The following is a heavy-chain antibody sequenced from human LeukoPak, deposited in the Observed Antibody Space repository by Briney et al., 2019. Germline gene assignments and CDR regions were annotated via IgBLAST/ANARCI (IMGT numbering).Heavy chain of an antibody. CDR3: AREYFDV. CDR1: GFNFGGNG. D-gene: IGHD3-9*01. J-gene: IGHJ6*02. V-gene: IGHV3-33*01. CDR2: MWNDGRT. Sequence: PGGSLGLSCAASGFNFGGNGMQWVRQAPGKGLEWLAAMWNDGRTFYRDSVKGRFIMSRDISKNTLYLQMDSLRGEDTGIYYCAREYFDVWGQGTTVSVSS.